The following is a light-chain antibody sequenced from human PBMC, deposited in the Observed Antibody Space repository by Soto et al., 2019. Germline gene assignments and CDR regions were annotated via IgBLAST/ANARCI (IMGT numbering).Light chain of an antibody. Sequence: DIQMTQSPSYLSASVGDRVTITCRTSKDISNYLAWYQQKPEKVPKLLIYAASTLQSGVPSRFSGSGSGTDFSLTISSLQPEDVATYYCQKYNIAPLTFGGGTKVEIQ. CDR2: AAS. CDR3: QKYNIAPLT. CDR1: KDISNY. J-gene: IGKJ4*01. V-gene: IGKV1-27*01.